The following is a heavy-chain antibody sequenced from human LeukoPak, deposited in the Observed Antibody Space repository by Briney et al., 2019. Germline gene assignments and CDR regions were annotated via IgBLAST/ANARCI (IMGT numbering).Heavy chain of an antibody. J-gene: IGHJ6*02. CDR2: IYYSGST. V-gene: IGHV4-59*01. CDR3: ARGNYSVTADYHYGMDV. D-gene: IGHD1-7*01. Sequence: PSETLSLTCTVSGGSISSYYWSWIRQPPGKGLEWIGYIYYSGSTNYNPSLKSRVTISVDTSKNQFSLKLSSVTAADTAVYYCARGNYSVTADYHYGMDVWGQGTTVTVSS. CDR1: GGSISSYY.